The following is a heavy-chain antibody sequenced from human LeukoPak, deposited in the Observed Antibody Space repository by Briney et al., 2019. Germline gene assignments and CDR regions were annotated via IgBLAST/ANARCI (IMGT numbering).Heavy chain of an antibody. Sequence: PGGSLRLSCAAPGFTFSSYGMHWVRQAPGKGLEWVAVIWYDGSNKYYADSVKGRFTISRDNSKNTLYLQMNSLRAEDTAVYHCARDYYDSSGYYSPFDYWGQGTLVTVSS. J-gene: IGHJ4*02. CDR2: IWYDGSNK. D-gene: IGHD3-22*01. CDR1: GFTFSSYG. CDR3: ARDYYDSSGYYSPFDY. V-gene: IGHV3-33*01.